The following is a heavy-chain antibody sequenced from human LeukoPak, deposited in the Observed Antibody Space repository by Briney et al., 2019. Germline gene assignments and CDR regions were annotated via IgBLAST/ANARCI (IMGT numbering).Heavy chain of an antibody. CDR2: IYHGGST. D-gene: IGHD3-22*01. V-gene: IGHV4-4*02. CDR1: GASIISSDW. CDR3: VTYYFDSSGPKKNY. Sequence: SETLSLTCAVSGASIISSDWWSWVRQPPGKGLEWIGEIYHGGSTNYNPSLKSRVTISVDTSKKQFSLKLSSVTAADTAVYYCVTYYFDSSGPKKNYWGQGTLVTVSS. J-gene: IGHJ4*02.